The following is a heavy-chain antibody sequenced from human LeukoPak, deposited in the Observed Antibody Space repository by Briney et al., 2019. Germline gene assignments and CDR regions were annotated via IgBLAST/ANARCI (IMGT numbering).Heavy chain of an antibody. V-gene: IGHV3-23*01. J-gene: IGHJ4*02. D-gene: IGHD6-13*01. CDR2: ISGSGGNT. CDR1: GFIFSTYA. CDR3: AKGSSWSSRYYDY. Sequence: PGGSLRLSCAASGFIFSTYAMSWVRQAPGKGLEWVSVISGSGGNTYYADSVKGRFTISRDNSKNTLYLLMNSLRAEDTAIYYCAKGSSWSSRYYDYWGQGTLVAVSS.